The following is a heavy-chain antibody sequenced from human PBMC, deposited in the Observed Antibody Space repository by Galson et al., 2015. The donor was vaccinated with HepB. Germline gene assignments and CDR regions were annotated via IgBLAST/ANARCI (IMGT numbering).Heavy chain of an antibody. CDR2: IIPIVGIR. J-gene: IGHJ4*02. CDR3: ARDRRTEGRYCWRTTCSQGFDY. D-gene: IGHD2-15*01. V-gene: IGHV1-69*04. Sequence: SVKVSCKAPGDTFSNYAISWVRQAPGQGLEWMGRIIPIVGIRDFAQRFQGRVTFTADKSTSTAYMQLSSLRSDDTAVYYCARDRRTEGRYCWRTTCSQGFDYWGQGTLVTVSS. CDR1: GDTFSNYA.